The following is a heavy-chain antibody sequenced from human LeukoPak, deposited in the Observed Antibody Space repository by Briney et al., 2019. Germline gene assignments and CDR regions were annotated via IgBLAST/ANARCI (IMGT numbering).Heavy chain of an antibody. CDR1: GYTFTSYG. J-gene: IGHJ6*02. CDR2: ISAYNGNT. Sequence: GASVKVSCKASGYTFTSYGISWVRQAPGQGLEGMGWISAYNGNTNYAQKLQGRVTMTTDTSTSTAYMELRSLRSDDTAVYYCARDGSGWPDYYYYGMDVWGQGTTVTVSS. D-gene: IGHD6-19*01. V-gene: IGHV1-18*01. CDR3: ARDGSGWPDYYYYGMDV.